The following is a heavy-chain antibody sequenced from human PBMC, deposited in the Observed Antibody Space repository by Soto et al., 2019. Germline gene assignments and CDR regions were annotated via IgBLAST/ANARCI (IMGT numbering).Heavy chain of an antibody. CDR3: ARGASDFWGAYPEIHFFDY. Sequence: GRSLRLSCAASEFTFSTYPMHWVRQAPGKGLEWVAVISYDETNKYYADSVKGRFTISRDNSKNTLYLQMNNLRADDTAVYYCARGASDFWGAYPEIHFFDYWGHGTLVTVSS. D-gene: IGHD3-3*01. V-gene: IGHV3-30-3*01. J-gene: IGHJ4*01. CDR2: ISYDETNK. CDR1: EFTFSTYP.